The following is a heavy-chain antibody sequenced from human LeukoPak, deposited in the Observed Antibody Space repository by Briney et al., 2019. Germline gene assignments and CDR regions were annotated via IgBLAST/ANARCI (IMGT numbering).Heavy chain of an antibody. CDR1: GGSISSGDYY. CDR2: IYYSGST. Sequence: SETLSLTCTVSGGSISSGDYYWSWIRQPPGEGLEWIRYIYYSGSTYYNPSLKSRVTISVDTSKNQFSLKLSSVTAADTAVYYCARGPILWSTKSEPFDYWGQGTLVTVSS. CDR3: ARGPILWSTKSEPFDY. V-gene: IGHV4-31*03. D-gene: IGHD2-21*01. J-gene: IGHJ4*02.